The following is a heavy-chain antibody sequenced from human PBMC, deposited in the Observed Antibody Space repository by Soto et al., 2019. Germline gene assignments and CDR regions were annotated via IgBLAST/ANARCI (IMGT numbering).Heavy chain of an antibody. D-gene: IGHD3-16*01. CDR1: GYTFTGYD. Sequence: ASVKVSCKASGYTFTGYDINWVRQATGQGLEWMGWMNPNSGNTGYAQKFQGRVTMTRNTSISTAYMELSSLRSEDTAVYYCARGGYYDNSWGKLSHYGLDVWGQGTSVTVSS. CDR2: MNPNSGNT. CDR3: ARGGYYDNSWGKLSHYGLDV. V-gene: IGHV1-8*01. J-gene: IGHJ6*02.